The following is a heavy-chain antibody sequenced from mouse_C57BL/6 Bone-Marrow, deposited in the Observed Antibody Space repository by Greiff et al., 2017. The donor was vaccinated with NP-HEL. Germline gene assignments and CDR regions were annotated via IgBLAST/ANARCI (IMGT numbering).Heavy chain of an antibody. J-gene: IGHJ1*03. CDR1: GYTFTSYW. D-gene: IGHD1-1*01. CDR3: AFITTVVARYWYFDV. Sequence: QVQLQQPGAELVRPGSSVKLSCKASGYTFTSYWMHWVKQRPIQGLEWIGNIDPSDSETHYNQKFKDKATLTVDKSSSTAYMQLSSLTSEDSAVYYGAFITTVVARYWYFDVWGTGTTVTVSS. CDR2: IDPSDSET. V-gene: IGHV1-52*01.